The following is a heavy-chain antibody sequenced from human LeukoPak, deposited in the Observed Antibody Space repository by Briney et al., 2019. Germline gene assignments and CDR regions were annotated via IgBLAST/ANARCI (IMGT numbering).Heavy chain of an antibody. CDR1: GGSISSGGYY. J-gene: IGHJ5*02. D-gene: IGHD3-22*01. CDR2: IYYSGST. CDR3: ARAAFRRGVVIRADWFDP. Sequence: PSQTLSLTCTVSGGSISSGGYYWSWIRQPPGKGLEWIGYIYYSGSTNYNPSLKSRVTISVDTSKNQFSLKLSSVTAADTAVYFCARAAFRRGVVIRADWFDPWGQGTLVTVSS. V-gene: IGHV4-61*08.